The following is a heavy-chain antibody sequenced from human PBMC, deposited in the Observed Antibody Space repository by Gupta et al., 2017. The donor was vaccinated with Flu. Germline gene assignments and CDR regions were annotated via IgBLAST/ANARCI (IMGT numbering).Heavy chain of an antibody. CDR2: IWPDGGNK. CDR3: ARDYSTDYYQVY. Sequence: VRQAPGKGLEWVAIIWPDGGNKNYADSVKGRFTISRDNSKNTLSLQMNSLRVEYTAVYYCARDYSTDYYQVYWGQGTLVTVSS. V-gene: IGHV3-33*01. D-gene: IGHD3-10*01. J-gene: IGHJ4*02.